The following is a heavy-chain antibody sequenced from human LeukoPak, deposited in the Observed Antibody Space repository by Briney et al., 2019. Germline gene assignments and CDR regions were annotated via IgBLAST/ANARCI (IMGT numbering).Heavy chain of an antibody. Sequence: HGESLKISCKGSGYSFTSYWIGWVRQMPGKGLEWMGFIYPGDSDTRYSPSFQGQVTISADKSISTAYLQWSSLKASDTAMYYCARQGDCSSTSCYNRDNWFDPWGQGTLVTVSS. CDR1: GYSFTSYW. V-gene: IGHV5-51*01. D-gene: IGHD2-2*01. CDR2: IYPGDSDT. J-gene: IGHJ5*02. CDR3: ARQGDCSSTSCYNRDNWFDP.